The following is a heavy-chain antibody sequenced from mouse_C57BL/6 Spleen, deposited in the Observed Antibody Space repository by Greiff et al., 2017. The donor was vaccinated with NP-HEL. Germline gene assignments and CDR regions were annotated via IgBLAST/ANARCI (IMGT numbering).Heavy chain of an antibody. CDR2: IYPGSGNT. V-gene: IGHV1-76*01. Sequence: QVQLKESGAELVRPGASVKLSCKASGYTFTDYYINWMKQRPGQGLEWIARIYPGSGNTYYNEKFKGKATLTAEKSSSTAYMQLSSLTSEDSAVYFCARARIGAYYGSSDGYFDYWGQGTTLTVSS. J-gene: IGHJ2*01. CDR3: ARARIGAYYGSSDGYFDY. CDR1: GYTFTDYY. D-gene: IGHD1-1*01.